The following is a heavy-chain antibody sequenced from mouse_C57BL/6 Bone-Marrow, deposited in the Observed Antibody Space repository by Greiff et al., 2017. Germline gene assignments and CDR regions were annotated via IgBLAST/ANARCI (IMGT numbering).Heavy chain of an antibody. CDR1: GYTFTSYW. J-gene: IGHJ4*01. V-gene: IGHV1-55*01. D-gene: IGHD2-14*01. Sequence: QVQLKQPGAELVKPGASVKMSCKASGYTFTSYWITWVKQRPGQGLEWIGDIYPGSGSTNYNEKFKSKATLTVATSSSTAYMQLSSLTSEDSAVYYCGRLGYSGAMDYWGQGTSVTVSS. CDR3: GRLGYSGAMDY. CDR2: IYPGSGST.